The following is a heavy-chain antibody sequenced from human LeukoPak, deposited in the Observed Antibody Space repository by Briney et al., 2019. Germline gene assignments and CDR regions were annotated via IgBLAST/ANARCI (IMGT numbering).Heavy chain of an antibody. Sequence: GESLKISCQGSGYNFSNYWTGWVRQMPGKGLEWMGSIYPGDSDTRYSPSFQGQVTISADKSITTAYLQWRSLKASDTAMYYCARRTNYYDSSDYRNWFDPWGQGTLVTVSS. CDR1: GYNFSNYW. CDR3: ARRTNYYDSSDYRNWFDP. D-gene: IGHD3-22*01. V-gene: IGHV5-51*01. J-gene: IGHJ5*02. CDR2: IYPGDSDT.